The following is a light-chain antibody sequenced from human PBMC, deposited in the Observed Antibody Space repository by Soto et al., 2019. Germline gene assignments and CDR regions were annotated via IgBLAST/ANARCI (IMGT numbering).Light chain of an antibody. CDR1: SSDVGTYDL. CDR3: CSSTGSSTYV. J-gene: IGLJ1*01. CDR2: EVS. Sequence: QSVLTQPASLSGSPGQSITISCTGTSSDVGTYDLVSWYQHHPGKAPKLMIYEVSKRPSGISNRYSGSKSGNTASLTISGLQAEDEADYYCCSSTGSSTYVFGSGTKVPVL. V-gene: IGLV2-23*02.